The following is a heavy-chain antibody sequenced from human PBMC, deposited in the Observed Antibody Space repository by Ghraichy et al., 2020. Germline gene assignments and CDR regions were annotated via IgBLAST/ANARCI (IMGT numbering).Heavy chain of an antibody. CDR2: IRYDGSNK. D-gene: IGHD4-17*01. V-gene: IGHV3-30*02. Sequence: GGSLRLSCAASGFTFSSYGMHWVRQAPGKGLEWVAFIRYDGSNKYYADSVKGRFTISRDNSKNTLYLQMNSLRAEDTAVYYCAKGRHDYGDYVIDSYYYYYGMDVWGQGTTVTVSS. J-gene: IGHJ6*02. CDR1: GFTFSSYG. CDR3: AKGRHDYGDYVIDSYYYYYGMDV.